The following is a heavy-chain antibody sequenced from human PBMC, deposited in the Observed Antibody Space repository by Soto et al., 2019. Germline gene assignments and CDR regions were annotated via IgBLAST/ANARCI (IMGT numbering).Heavy chain of an antibody. CDR2: IIPYYNTL. Sequence: QAQVVQSGAEVRKPGSSVKLSCKASEGTFNSYAIAWVRQAPGQGLEWMGGIIPYYNTLNYAQKFQDRVTITADDSTNTGYMELSSLRADDTAVYFCASGASRWYPYFFDSWDQGTLVTVSS. CDR3: ASGASRWYPYFFDS. J-gene: IGHJ4*02. CDR1: EGTFNSYA. D-gene: IGHD6-13*01. V-gene: IGHV1-69*01.